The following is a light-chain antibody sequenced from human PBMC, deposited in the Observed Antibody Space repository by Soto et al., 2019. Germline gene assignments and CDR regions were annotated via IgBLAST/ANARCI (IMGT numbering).Light chain of an antibody. J-gene: IGKJ1*01. CDR1: QSLLHSNGYNY. CDR3: MQALQTPWT. V-gene: IGKV2-28*01. Sequence: DIVMTQSPLSLPVTPGEPASISCRSSQSLLHSNGYNYLDWYLQKPGQSPQLLIYLGSNLGSGVPDRFSGSGSGTDFKMKISRVEAEDVGVYYCMQALQTPWTFGQGTKVEIK. CDR2: LGS.